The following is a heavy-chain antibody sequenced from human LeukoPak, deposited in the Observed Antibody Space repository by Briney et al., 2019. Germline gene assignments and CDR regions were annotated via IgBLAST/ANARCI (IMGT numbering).Heavy chain of an antibody. Sequence: GESLKISCKGSGYTFTSYWIGWVRQMPGKGLEWMGIIYPGDSDTRYNPPFQGQVTISADKSISTAYLQWSSLKASDTAMYYCARGYCSTTSCPVLFLDWGQGTLVTVSS. CDR1: GYTFTSYW. J-gene: IGHJ1*01. CDR2: IYPGDSDT. CDR3: ARGYCSTTSCPVLFLD. D-gene: IGHD2-2*01. V-gene: IGHV5-51*01.